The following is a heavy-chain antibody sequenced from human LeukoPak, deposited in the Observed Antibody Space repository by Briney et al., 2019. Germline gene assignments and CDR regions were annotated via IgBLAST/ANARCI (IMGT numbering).Heavy chain of an antibody. V-gene: IGHV3-11*01. CDR3: ARGDAPYSSSWYLVDY. CDR2: ISSSGSTI. D-gene: IGHD6-13*01. J-gene: IGHJ4*02. CDR1: GFTFSDYY. Sequence: GGSLRLSCAASGFTFSDYYMSWIRQAPGKGLEWVSYISSSGSTIYYADSVKGRYTISRDNAKNSLYLQMNSLRAEDTAVYYCARGDAPYSSSWYLVDYWGQGTLVTVSS.